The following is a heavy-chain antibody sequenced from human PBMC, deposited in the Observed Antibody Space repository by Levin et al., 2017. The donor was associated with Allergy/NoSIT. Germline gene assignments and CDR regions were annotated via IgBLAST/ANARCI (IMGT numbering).Heavy chain of an antibody. D-gene: IGHD2-21*02. V-gene: IGHV4-61*01. CDR3: ARSRGGVTLDL. CDR1: GGSVSSGTYY. Sequence: PSETLSLTCTVSGGSVSSGTYYWSWIRQPPGKGLEWIVYMHHSGGTNCNASLKSRVTMSVDTPKNQFSLNLNSVTAADTAVYYCARSRGGVTLDLWGHGTLVTVSS. CDR2: MHHSGGT. J-gene: IGHJ2*01.